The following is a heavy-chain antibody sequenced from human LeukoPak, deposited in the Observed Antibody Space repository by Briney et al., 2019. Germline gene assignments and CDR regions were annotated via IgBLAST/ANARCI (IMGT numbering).Heavy chain of an antibody. Sequence: GASVKVSCKASGYTFTSYDINWVRQATGQGLEWMGWMNPNSGNTGYAQKFQGRVTMTRDMSTSTVYMELSSLRSEDTAVYYCARDAGDLEKQQLVHLPDDYWGQGTLVTVSS. CDR2: MNPNSGNT. CDR3: ARDAGDLEKQQLVHLPDDY. J-gene: IGHJ4*02. V-gene: IGHV1-8*01. CDR1: GYTFTSYD. D-gene: IGHD6-13*01.